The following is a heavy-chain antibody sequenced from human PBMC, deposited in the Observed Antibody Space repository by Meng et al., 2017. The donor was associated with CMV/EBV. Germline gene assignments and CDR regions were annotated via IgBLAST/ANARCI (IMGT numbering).Heavy chain of an antibody. CDR3: ARDLLAARRGYYYGMDV. V-gene: IGHV3-48*03. Sequence: GESLKISCAASGIPFRTHWMHWVRQAPGKGLEWVSYISSSGSTIYYADSVKGRFTISRDNAKNSLYLQMNSLRAEDTAVYYCARDLLAARRGYYYGMDVWGQGTTVTVSS. J-gene: IGHJ6*02. CDR1: GIPFRTHW. CDR2: ISSSGSTI. D-gene: IGHD6-6*01.